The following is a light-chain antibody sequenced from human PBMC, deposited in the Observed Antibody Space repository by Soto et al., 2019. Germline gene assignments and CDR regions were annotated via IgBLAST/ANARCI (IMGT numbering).Light chain of an antibody. CDR1: SSDVGGYNY. CDR2: EVS. CDR3: SSYAGSRLV. J-gene: IGLJ2*01. V-gene: IGLV2-8*01. Sequence: QSALTQPPSASGSPGQSVTISCTGTSSDVGGYNYVSWYQQHPGKAPKLMIYEVSKRPSGVPDRFSGSKSGNTASLTVSGLQAEDEADYYCSSYAGSRLVFGGGTKVTVL.